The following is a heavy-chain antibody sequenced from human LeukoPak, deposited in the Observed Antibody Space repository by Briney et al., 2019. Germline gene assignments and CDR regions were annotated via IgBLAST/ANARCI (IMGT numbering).Heavy chain of an antibody. D-gene: IGHD1-7*01. Sequence: SETLSLTCTVSGGSINSYYWSWIRQPPGKGLEWIGYIYHSGSTYYNPSLKSRVTISVDRSKNQFSLKLSSVTAADTAVYYCARSPLNWNYPSAFDYWGQGTLVTVSS. V-gene: IGHV4-59*12. J-gene: IGHJ4*02. CDR1: GGSINSYY. CDR3: ARSPLNWNYPSAFDY. CDR2: IYHSGST.